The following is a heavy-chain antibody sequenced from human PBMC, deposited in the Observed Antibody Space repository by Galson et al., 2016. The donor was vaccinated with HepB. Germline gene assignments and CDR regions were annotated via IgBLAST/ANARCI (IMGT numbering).Heavy chain of an antibody. V-gene: IGHV1-3*01. CDR2: IDAGHGDT. CDR3: ARLIPGTGAFDI. Sequence: SVKVSCKASGYSFDIYHIQWVRQAPGQSLEWLGWIDAGHGDTKYSQKLQGRVTMTRDTSASTVYMELRSLTSEDTAVYYCARLIPGTGAFDIWGQGTMVTVSS. D-gene: IGHD1-1*01. CDR1: GYSFDIYH. J-gene: IGHJ3*02.